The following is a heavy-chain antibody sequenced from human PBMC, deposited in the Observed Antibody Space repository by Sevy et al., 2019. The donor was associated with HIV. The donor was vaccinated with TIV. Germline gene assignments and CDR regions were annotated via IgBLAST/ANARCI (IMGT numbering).Heavy chain of an antibody. D-gene: IGHD6-19*01. CDR1: GFTFDDYT. J-gene: IGHJ6*02. Sequence: GGSLRLFCAASGFTFDDYTMHWVRQAPGKGLEWVSLISWDGGSTYYADSVKGRFTISRDNSKNSLYLQMNSLRTEDTALYYCAKDLGEAVAGTGIYYYYGMDVWGQGTTVTVSS. CDR3: AKDLGEAVAGTGIYYYYGMDV. CDR2: ISWDGGST. V-gene: IGHV3-43*01.